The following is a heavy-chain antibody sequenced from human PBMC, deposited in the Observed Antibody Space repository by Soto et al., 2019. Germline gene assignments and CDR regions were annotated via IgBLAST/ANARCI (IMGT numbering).Heavy chain of an antibody. J-gene: IGHJ3*02. V-gene: IGHV3-23*01. D-gene: IGHD1-26*01. CDR2: ISGSGGST. CDR1: GFTFSSYA. Sequence: PGGSLRLSCEVSGFTFSSYAMSWVRQAPGRGLEWVSSISGSGGSTYHADSVNGRFTISRDNSKNTVFLQMNSPRAEDTAVYYCAKDSPYSASYKEDGFDIWGQGSLVTVSS. CDR3: AKDSPYSASYKEDGFDI.